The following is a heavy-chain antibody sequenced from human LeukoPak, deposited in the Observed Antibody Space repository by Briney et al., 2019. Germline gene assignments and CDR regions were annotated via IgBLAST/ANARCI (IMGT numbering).Heavy chain of an antibody. Sequence: ASVKVSCKASGHTFTSYAMHWVRQAPGQRLEWMGWINAGNGNTKYSQKFQGRVTITRDTSASTAYMELSSLRSEDTAVYYCAGYDSSGYHAFDIWGQGTMVTVSS. CDR3: AGYDSSGYHAFDI. V-gene: IGHV1-3*01. CDR2: INAGNGNT. J-gene: IGHJ3*02. D-gene: IGHD3-22*01. CDR1: GHTFTSYA.